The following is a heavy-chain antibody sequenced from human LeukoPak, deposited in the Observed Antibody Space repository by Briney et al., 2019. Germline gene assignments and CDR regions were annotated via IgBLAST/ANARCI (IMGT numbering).Heavy chain of an antibody. V-gene: IGHV1-18*01. CDR1: GYTFRSYD. CDR2: ISPNNGNT. D-gene: IGHD6-19*01. J-gene: IGHJ4*02. CDR3: ARDRDSSGWHVADY. Sequence: GASVNVSCKASGYTFRSYDITWVRPAPGQGLEWMGWISPNNGNTNYAQKFQGRVTMTTDTPTSTAYMEMRSLRSDDTAVYYCARDRDSSGWHVADYWGEGTLVTVSS.